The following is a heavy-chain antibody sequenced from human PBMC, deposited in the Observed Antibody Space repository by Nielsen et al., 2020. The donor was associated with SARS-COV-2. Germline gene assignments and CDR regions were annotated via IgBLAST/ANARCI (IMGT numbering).Heavy chain of an antibody. J-gene: IGHJ4*02. Sequence: GGSLRLSCVVSGFTISTYAMSWVRQAPGKGLEWVSAISASTYYADSVKGRFTISRDNSKNTLYLQMNSLRAEDTAVYYCAERSGYTSGWYGDYWGQGTLVTVSS. V-gene: IGHV3-23*01. D-gene: IGHD6-19*01. CDR2: ISAST. CDR3: AERSGYTSGWYGDY. CDR1: GFTISTYA.